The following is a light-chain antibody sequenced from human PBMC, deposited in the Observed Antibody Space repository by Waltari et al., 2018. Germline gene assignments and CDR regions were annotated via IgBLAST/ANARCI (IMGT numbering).Light chain of an antibody. CDR3: CSYGGSYTWV. J-gene: IGLJ3*02. CDR1: SNDIGFYNY. V-gene: IGLV2-11*01. CDR2: DVT. Sequence: QSALTQPRSVSGSPGQSVTIPCPGTSNDIGFYNYVSWYQQHPGKAPKVLIYDVTKRPSGVPDRFSGSKSGNTASLTISGLQAEDEADYYCCSYGGSYTWVFGGGTWLTVL.